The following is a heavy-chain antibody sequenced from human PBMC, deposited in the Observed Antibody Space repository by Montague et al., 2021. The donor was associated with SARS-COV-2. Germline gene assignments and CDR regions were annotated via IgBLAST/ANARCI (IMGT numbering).Heavy chain of an antibody. CDR3: TRAGYQVLGSDYYYYGMDL. J-gene: IGHJ6*02. CDR1: GGSFSGYY. D-gene: IGHD2-2*01. CDR2: INHSGST. V-gene: IGHV4-34*01. Sequence: SETLSLTCAVYGGSFSGYYWSWIRQPPGKGLEWIGEINHSGSTNYNPSLKSRVTISVDTSKNQFSLKLSSVTAADTAVYYCTRAGYQVLGSDYYYYGMDLWGQGTTVTVSS.